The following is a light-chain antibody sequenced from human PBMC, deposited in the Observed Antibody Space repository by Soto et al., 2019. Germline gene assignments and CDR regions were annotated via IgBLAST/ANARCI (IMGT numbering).Light chain of an antibody. J-gene: IGLJ1*01. CDR1: SSDVGGYNY. CDR2: EVS. Sequence: QSALTQPPSASGSPGQSVTISCTGTSSDVGGYNYVSWYQQHPGKAPKLMIYEVSKRPSGVPDRFSGSKAGNTASLTVSGLQPEDEAYYYCSSYAGRNNSVFGTGTKLTVL. CDR3: SSYAGRNNSV. V-gene: IGLV2-8*01.